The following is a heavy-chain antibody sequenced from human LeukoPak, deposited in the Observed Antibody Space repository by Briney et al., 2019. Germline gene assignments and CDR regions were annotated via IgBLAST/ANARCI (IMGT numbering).Heavy chain of an antibody. J-gene: IGHJ4*02. D-gene: IGHD6-19*01. V-gene: IGHV3-48*03. CDR2: ISGSGDTI. CDR1: GFTFSRYE. Sequence: GGSLRLSCAASGFTFSRYEMNWVRQAPGKGLEWISYISGSGDTIYYADSVKDRFTVSRDNSKNTVYLQMNSLRAEDTAVYYCARIPDGWSYYFDYWGQGTLVTVSS. CDR3: ARIPDGWSYYFDY.